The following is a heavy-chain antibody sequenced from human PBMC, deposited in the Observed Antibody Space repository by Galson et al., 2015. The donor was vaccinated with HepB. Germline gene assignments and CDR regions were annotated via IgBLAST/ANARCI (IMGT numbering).Heavy chain of an antibody. D-gene: IGHD1-26*01. CDR3: ARDAYSGSYFVYY. CDR2: IIPIFGTA. Sequence: SVKVSCKASGRTLSSYAISWVRQAPGQGLEWMGGIIPIFGTANYAQKFQGRVTITADESTSTAYMELSSLRSEDTAVYYCARDAYSGSYFVYYWGQGTLVTVSS. CDR1: GRTLSSYA. J-gene: IGHJ4*02. V-gene: IGHV1-69*13.